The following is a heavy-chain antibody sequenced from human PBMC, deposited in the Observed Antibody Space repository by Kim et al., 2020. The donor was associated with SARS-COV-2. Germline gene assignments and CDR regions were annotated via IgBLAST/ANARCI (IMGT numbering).Heavy chain of an antibody. V-gene: IGHV4-39*01. CDR3: ARSTVTTLGPYGMDV. Sequence: SETLSLTCTVSGGSISSSSYYWGWIRQPPGKGLEWIGSIYYSGSTYYNPSLKSRVTISVDTSKNQFSLKLSSVTAADTAVYYCARSTVTTLGPYGMDVWGQGTTVTVSS. D-gene: IGHD4-17*01. J-gene: IGHJ6*02. CDR2: IYYSGST. CDR1: GGSISSSSYY.